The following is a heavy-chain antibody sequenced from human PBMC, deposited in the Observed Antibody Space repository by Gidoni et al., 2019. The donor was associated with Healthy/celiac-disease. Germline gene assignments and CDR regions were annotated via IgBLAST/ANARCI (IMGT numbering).Heavy chain of an antibody. CDR2: MRSKAYGGTT. V-gene: IGHV3-49*05. D-gene: IGHD3-9*01. J-gene: IGHJ5*02. Sequence: EVQLVESGGGLVKPGRSLRLSCTASGFTFGDYAMSWFRQAPGKGLEWVGFMRSKAYGGTTEYAASVKGRFTISRDDSKSIAYLQMNSLKTEDTAVYYCTRSLGGNYDILTGYYHWFDPWGQGTLVTVSS. CDR3: TRSLGGNYDILTGYYHWFDP. CDR1: GFTFGDYA.